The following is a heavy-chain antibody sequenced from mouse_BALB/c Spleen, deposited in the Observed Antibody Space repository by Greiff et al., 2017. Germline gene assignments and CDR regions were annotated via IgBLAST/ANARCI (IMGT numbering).Heavy chain of an antibody. CDR3: ARKGYGNWDAMDY. D-gene: IGHD2-10*02. V-gene: IGHV3-2*02. CDR1: GYSITSDYA. J-gene: IGHJ4*01. CDR2: ISYSGST. Sequence: EVQGVESGPGLVKPSQSLSLTCTVTGYSITSDYAWNWIRQFPGNKLEWMGYISYSGSTSYNPSLKSRISITRDTSKNQFFLQLNSVTTEDTATYYCARKGYGNWDAMDYWGQGTSVTVSS.